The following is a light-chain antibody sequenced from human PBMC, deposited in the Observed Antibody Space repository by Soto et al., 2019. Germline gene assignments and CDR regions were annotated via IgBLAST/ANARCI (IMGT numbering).Light chain of an antibody. Sequence: AIPMTQSPSSLSASVGDRVTITCRASQGIRNDLGWYQQKAGKAPKILIYDASSLESGVPSRFSGSGSGTDFTLTISSLQPEDFATYYCLQDYNYPRTFGQGTKVEIK. CDR2: DAS. J-gene: IGKJ1*01. CDR3: LQDYNYPRT. V-gene: IGKV1-6*01. CDR1: QGIRND.